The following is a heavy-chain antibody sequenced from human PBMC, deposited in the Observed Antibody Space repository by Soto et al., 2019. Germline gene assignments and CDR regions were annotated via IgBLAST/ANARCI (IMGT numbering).Heavy chain of an antibody. CDR2: ISAYNGNT. D-gene: IGHD1-26*01. CDR1: GYTFTSYG. J-gene: IGHJ5*02. V-gene: IGHV1-18*04. CDR3: ARDSVAIVGAGVYNWFDP. Sequence: ASVKVSCKASGYTFTSYGIGWVRQAPGQGLEWMGWISAYNGNTNYAQKLQGRVTMTTDTSTSTAYMELRSLRSDDTAVYYCARDSVAIVGAGVYNWFDPWGQGTLVTVSS.